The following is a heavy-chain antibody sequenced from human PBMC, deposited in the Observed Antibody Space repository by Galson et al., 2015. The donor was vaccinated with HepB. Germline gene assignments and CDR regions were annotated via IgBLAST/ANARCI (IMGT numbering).Heavy chain of an antibody. D-gene: IGHD2-15*01. CDR3: AKAVRPMGWWSQYYFDY. CDR2: ISWNSGSI. Sequence: SLRLSCAASGFTFDDYAMHWVRQAPGKGLEWVSGISWNSGSIGYADSVKGRFTISRDNAKNSLYLQMNSLRAEDTALYYCAKAVRPMGWWSQYYFDYWGQGTLVTVSS. J-gene: IGHJ4*02. CDR1: GFTFDDYA. V-gene: IGHV3-9*01.